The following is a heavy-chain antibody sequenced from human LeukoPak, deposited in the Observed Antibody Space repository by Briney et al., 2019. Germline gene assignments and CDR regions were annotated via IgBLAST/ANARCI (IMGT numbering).Heavy chain of an antibody. V-gene: IGHV3-23*01. CDR2: ISGSGATT. CDR1: GFTFSSYA. J-gene: IGHJ4*02. D-gene: IGHD3-16*02. CDR3: VKRNYDYVWGSYLHFDY. Sequence: GGSLRLSCVASGFTFSSYAMTWVRQAPGKGLEWVSGISGSGATTYHADSVKGRLTISRDNSNNTLYLQMNSLRAEDTAVYYCVKRNYDYVWGSYLHFDYWGQGTLVAVSS.